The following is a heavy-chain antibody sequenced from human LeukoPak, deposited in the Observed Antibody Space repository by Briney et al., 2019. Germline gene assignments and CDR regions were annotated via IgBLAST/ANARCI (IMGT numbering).Heavy chain of an antibody. Sequence: GGSLRLSCAASGFTFSDYAMSWVRQAPGKGLEWVSSISGSGGNTFFADSVKGRFTISRDNSKDTLYLQMNSLSAEDTVVYYCAKGGDFLTGYFSYYYMDVWGKGTTVTVSS. D-gene: IGHD3-9*01. CDR2: ISGSGGNT. CDR1: GFTFSDYA. CDR3: AKGGDFLTGYFSYYYMDV. V-gene: IGHV3-23*01. J-gene: IGHJ6*03.